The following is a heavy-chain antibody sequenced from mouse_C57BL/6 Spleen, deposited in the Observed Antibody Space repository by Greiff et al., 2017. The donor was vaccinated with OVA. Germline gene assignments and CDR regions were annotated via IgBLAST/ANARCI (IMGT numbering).Heavy chain of an antibody. CDR3: ARDRPSDV. Sequence: ESGPGLVKPSQSLSLTCSVTGYSITSGYYWNWIRQFPGNKLEWMGYISYDGSNNYNPSLKNRISITRDTSKNQFFLKLNSVTTEDTATYYCARDRPSDVWGTGTTVTVSS. CDR2: ISYDGSN. V-gene: IGHV3-6*01. CDR1: GYSITSGYY. J-gene: IGHJ1*03.